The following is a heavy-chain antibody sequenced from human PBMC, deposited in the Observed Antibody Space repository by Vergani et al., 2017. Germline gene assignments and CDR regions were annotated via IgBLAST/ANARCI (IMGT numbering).Heavy chain of an antibody. CDR2: IIPIFGTA. CDR1: GGTFSSYA. V-gene: IGHV1-69*01. D-gene: IGHD3-10*01. J-gene: IGHJ3*02. Sequence: QVPLVQSGAEVKKPGSSVKVSCKASGGTFSSYAISWVRQAPGQGLEWMGGIIPIFGTANYAQKFQGRVTITADESTNTAYMELSSLRSVDPAVYYCARWTMDYYGSGSFGLDAFDIWGQGTMVTVSS. CDR3: ARWTMDYYGSGSFGLDAFDI.